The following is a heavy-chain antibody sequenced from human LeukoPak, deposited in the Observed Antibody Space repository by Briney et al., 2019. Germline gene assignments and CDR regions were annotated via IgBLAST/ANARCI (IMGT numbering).Heavy chain of an antibody. Sequence: ASVKVSCKASGYTFTSFDFNWVRQATGQGLEWMGWMKSNNGHTGYAQKFQGRVTMTRDTSISTAYMELSSLTFEDTAVYYCARGPPNWGMVGYWGQGTLVAVSS. CDR3: ARGPPNWGMVGY. V-gene: IGHV1-8*01. D-gene: IGHD7-27*01. CDR1: GYTFTSFD. CDR2: MKSNNGHT. J-gene: IGHJ4*02.